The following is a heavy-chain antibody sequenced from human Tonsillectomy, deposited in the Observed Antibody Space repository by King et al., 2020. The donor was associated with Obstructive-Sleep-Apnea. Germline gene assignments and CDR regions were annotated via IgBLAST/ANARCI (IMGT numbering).Heavy chain of an antibody. J-gene: IGHJ4*02. D-gene: IGHD6-6*01. CDR3: ARDVQIAARGN. Sequence: VQLVESGGGLVQPGGSLRLSCAASGFTVSSNYVSWVRQAPGKGLEWVSVIYSGGSTYYADSVKGRFTISRDNSKNTLYLQMESLRAEDTAVYYCARDVQIAARGNWGQGTLVTVSS. V-gene: IGHV3-66*01. CDR2: IYSGGST. CDR1: GFTVSSNY.